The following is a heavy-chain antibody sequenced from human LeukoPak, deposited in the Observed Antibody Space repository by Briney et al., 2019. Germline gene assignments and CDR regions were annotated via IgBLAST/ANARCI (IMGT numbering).Heavy chain of an antibody. J-gene: IGHJ3*02. Sequence: GGSLRLSCAASGFTFSSYAMSWVRQAPGKGLEWVSAISGSGGSTYYADSVKGRFTISRDNSKNTLYLQMNSLRAEDTAVYYCARGGSLIYDAFDIWGQGTMVTVSS. CDR1: GFTFSSYA. CDR2: ISGSGGST. V-gene: IGHV3-23*01. CDR3: ARGGSLIYDAFDI.